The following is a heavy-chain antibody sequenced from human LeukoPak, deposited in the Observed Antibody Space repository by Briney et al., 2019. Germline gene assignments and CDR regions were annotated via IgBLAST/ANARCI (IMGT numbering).Heavy chain of an antibody. CDR2: ISAIGGIT. J-gene: IGHJ4*02. CDR1: GFTFSSYA. D-gene: IGHD2-21*01. Sequence: GGSLRLSCAASGFTFSSYAMSWVRQAPGKGLEWVSTISAIGGITYYADSVKGRFTISRDNSKNTVYLHMDSLRVEDTAIYYCARGALIPDFRGQGTLVTVSS. CDR3: ARGALIPDF. V-gene: IGHV3-23*01.